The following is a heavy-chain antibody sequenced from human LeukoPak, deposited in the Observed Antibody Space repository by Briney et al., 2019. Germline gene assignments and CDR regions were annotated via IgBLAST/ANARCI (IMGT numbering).Heavy chain of an antibody. V-gene: IGHV1-18*04. D-gene: IGHD6-13*01. CDR1: GYTFTSYG. CDR3: ARESGSSWYRDAFDI. J-gene: IGHJ3*02. Sequence: ASVKVSCKASGYTFTSYGISWVRQAPGQGLEWMGWISAYNGNTNYAQKLQGRVTMTTDTSTSTAYMELRSPRSDDTAVYYCARESGSSWYRDAFDIWGQGTMVTVSS. CDR2: ISAYNGNT.